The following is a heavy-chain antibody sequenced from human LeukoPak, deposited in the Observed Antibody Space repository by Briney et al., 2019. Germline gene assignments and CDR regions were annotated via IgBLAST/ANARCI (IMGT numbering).Heavy chain of an antibody. D-gene: IGHD4-17*01. J-gene: IGHJ3*02. CDR1: GGTFSSYA. Sequence: SVKVSCKASGGTFSSYAISWVRQAPGQGLEWMGGIIPIFGTANYAQKFQGRVTITADESTSTAYMELSSLRSEDTAVCYCARDLLSPGVTTGVDAFDIWGQGTMVTVSS. V-gene: IGHV1-69*13. CDR3: ARDLLSPGVTTGVDAFDI. CDR2: IIPIFGTA.